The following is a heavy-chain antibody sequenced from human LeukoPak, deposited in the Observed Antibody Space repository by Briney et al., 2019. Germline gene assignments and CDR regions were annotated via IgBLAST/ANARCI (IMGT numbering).Heavy chain of an antibody. V-gene: IGHV1-2*02. Sequence: ASVKVSCKASGYTFTGYYMHWVRQAPGQGLAWMGWINPNSGGSKYAQKFQGRVTMTRDTSISTAYMELNSLRSDDTAVYYCARWNDPTQNYYHYGMDVWGQGTTVTVSS. CDR1: GYTFTGYY. CDR3: ARWNDPTQNYYHYGMDV. D-gene: IGHD1-1*01. J-gene: IGHJ6*02. CDR2: INPNSGGS.